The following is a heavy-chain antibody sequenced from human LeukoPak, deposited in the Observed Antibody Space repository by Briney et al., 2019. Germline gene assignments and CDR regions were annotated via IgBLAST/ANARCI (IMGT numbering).Heavy chain of an antibody. Sequence: GGPLRLSCSVSGFIFEDYAMHWVRQVPGKGLEWVSSITWNSGYVAYADSVKGRFTISRDNAKNSLYLQMNSLRAEDTALYYCAKDVVAAAGLYYYSGMDVWGQGTTVTVSS. CDR3: AKDVVAAAGLYYYSGMDV. J-gene: IGHJ6*02. V-gene: IGHV3-9*01. D-gene: IGHD6-13*01. CDR2: ITWNSGYV. CDR1: GFIFEDYA.